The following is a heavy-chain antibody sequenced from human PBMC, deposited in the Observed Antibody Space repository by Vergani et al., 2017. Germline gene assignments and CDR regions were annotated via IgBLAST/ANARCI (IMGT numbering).Heavy chain of an antibody. V-gene: IGHV4-30-2*01. CDR1: GGSISSGGYS. Sequence: QVQLQESGPGLVKPSQTLSLTCTVSGGSISSGGYSWSWIRQPPGKGLEWIGYIYHSGSTYYNPSLKSRVTISVDRSKNQFSLKLCSVTAADTAVYYCARGRRGGPASYWGQGTLVTVSS. CDR2: IYHSGST. D-gene: IGHD2-15*01. J-gene: IGHJ4*02. CDR3: ARGRRGGPASY.